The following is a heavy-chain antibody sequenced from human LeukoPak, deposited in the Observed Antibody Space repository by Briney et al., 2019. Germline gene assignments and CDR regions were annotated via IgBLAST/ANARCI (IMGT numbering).Heavy chain of an antibody. CDR1: GGSINSYY. Sequence: SETLSLTCTVSGGSINSYYWSWIRQPPGKGLEWIGYIYYSGSTNYNPSLKSRVTISVDTSKNQFSLKLSSVTAADTAVYYCARAGYNYEPFGYWGQGTLVTVSS. J-gene: IGHJ4*02. D-gene: IGHD5-18*01. V-gene: IGHV4-59*01. CDR3: ARAGYNYEPFGY. CDR2: IYYSGST.